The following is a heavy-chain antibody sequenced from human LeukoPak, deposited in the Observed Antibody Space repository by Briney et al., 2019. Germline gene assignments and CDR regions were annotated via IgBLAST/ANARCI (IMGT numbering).Heavy chain of an antibody. J-gene: IGHJ4*02. CDR3: AGLTYGDYFDY. V-gene: IGHV4-31*03. CDR1: GGSISSGGYY. D-gene: IGHD4-17*01. Sequence: SETLSLTCTVSGGSISSGGYYWSWIRQHPGKGLEWIGYIYYSGSTYYNPSLKSRVTISVDTSKNQFSLKLSSVTAADTVVYYCAGLTYGDYFDYWGQGTLVTVSS. CDR2: IYYSGST.